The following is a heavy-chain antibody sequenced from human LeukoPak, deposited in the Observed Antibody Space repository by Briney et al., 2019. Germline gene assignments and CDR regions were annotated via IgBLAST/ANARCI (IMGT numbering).Heavy chain of an antibody. CDR2: INHSGST. J-gene: IGHJ6*03. CDR3: ARHWSQGPAYYYYYMDV. CDR1: GGSFSGYY. Sequence: SETLSLTCAVYGGSFSGYYWSWIRQPPGKGLEWIGEINHSGSTNYNPSLKSRVTISVDTSKNQFSLKLSSVTAADTAVYYCARHWSQGPAYYYYYMDVWGKGTTVTISS. V-gene: IGHV4-34*01. D-gene: IGHD3-3*01.